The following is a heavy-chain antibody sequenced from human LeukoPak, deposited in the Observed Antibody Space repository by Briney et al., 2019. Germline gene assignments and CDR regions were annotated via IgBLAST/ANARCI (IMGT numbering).Heavy chain of an antibody. CDR3: ARDESLVVAATPYYYGMDV. Sequence: GGSLRLSCAASGFTFSSYGMHWVRQAPGKGLEWVAVIWYDGSNKYYADSVKGRFTISRDNSKNTLYLQMNSLRAEDTAVYYCARDESLVVAATPYYYGMDVWGQGTTVTVSS. V-gene: IGHV3-33*01. J-gene: IGHJ6*02. D-gene: IGHD2-15*01. CDR2: IWYDGSNK. CDR1: GFTFSSYG.